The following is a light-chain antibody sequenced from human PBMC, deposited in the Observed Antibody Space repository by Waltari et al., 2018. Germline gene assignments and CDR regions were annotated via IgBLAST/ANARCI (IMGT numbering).Light chain of an antibody. J-gene: IGLJ3*02. Sequence: QSVLTQPPLASGTPGQRVTLSSPGSNSNIGSNYVYWYQQLPGTAPKLLIYRSNQRLSGVPDRFSASKSGTSASLAISGLRSEDEADYYCAAWDDSLSAWVFGGGTKLTVL. CDR2: RSN. CDR3: AAWDDSLSAWV. CDR1: NSNIGSNY. V-gene: IGLV1-47*01.